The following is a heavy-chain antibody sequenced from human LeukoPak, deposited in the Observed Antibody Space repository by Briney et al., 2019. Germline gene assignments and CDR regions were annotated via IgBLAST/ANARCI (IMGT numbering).Heavy chain of an antibody. V-gene: IGHV1-8*03. Sequence: ASVKVSCKASGYTFTSYDISWVRQATGQGLEWMGWMNPNSGNTGYAQKFQGRVTITRNTSISTAYMELSSLRSEDTAVYYCARLKTPDYYYYYYYMDVWGKGTTVTVSS. CDR3: ARLKTPDYYYYYYYMDV. CDR2: MNPNSGNT. J-gene: IGHJ6*03. CDR1: GYTFTSYD. D-gene: IGHD4-23*01.